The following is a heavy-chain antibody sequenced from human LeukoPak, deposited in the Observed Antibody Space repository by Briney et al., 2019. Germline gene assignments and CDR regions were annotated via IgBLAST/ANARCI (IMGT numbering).Heavy chain of an antibody. V-gene: IGHV5-51*01. Sequence: GASLKISCKGSGYSFTSYWIGWVRQMPGKGLEWMGIIYPGESDTRYSPSFQGQVTISADKSISTAYLQWSSLKASDTAMYYCARHSMVLRPAYFDYWGQGTLVTVSS. CDR2: IYPGESDT. J-gene: IGHJ4*02. D-gene: IGHD4/OR15-4a*01. CDR1: GYSFTSYW. CDR3: ARHSMVLRPAYFDY.